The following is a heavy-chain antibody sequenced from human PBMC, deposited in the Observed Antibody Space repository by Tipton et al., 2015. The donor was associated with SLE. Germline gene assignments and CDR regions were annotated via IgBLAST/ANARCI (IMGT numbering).Heavy chain of an antibody. CDR2: VYHSGQS. CDR1: GESISSYNW. V-gene: IGHV4-4*01. D-gene: IGHD1-20*01. Sequence: SLRLSCAVSGESISSYNWWTWVRQPPGKGLEWIGEVYHSGQSNYNPSLESRVTMSVDTSNNHFSLKLTSVTAADTAVYFCSRRGSYNLNDLDIWGQGTMVTVSS. CDR3: SRRGSYNLNDLDI. J-gene: IGHJ3*02.